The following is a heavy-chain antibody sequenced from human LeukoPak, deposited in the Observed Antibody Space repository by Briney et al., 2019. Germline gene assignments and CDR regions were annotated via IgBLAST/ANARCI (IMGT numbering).Heavy chain of an antibody. Sequence: GGSLRLSCAASGFTFSDHYMDWVRQAPGKGLEWVGRTRNKANSYVTEYAASVKGRFTISRDDSKNSLYLQMNSLKTEDTAVYYCATSLVGKYYFDYWGQGTLVTVSS. CDR1: GFTFSDHY. CDR3: ATSLVGKYYFDY. V-gene: IGHV3-72*01. CDR2: TRNKANSYVT. J-gene: IGHJ4*02. D-gene: IGHD2-15*01.